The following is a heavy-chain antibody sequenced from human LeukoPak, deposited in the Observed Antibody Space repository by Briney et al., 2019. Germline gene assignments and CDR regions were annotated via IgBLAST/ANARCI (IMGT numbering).Heavy chain of an antibody. CDR2: IYYSGST. D-gene: IGHD3-3*01. CDR1: GGSISSYY. V-gene: IGHV4-59*01. CDR3: ASPTYYDFWSGYYLTGPNYYFDS. J-gene: IGHJ4*02. Sequence: SETLSLTCTVSGGSISSYYWSWIRQPPGKGLEWIGYIYYSGSTNYNPSLKSRVTISVDTSKNQFSLKLSSVTAADTAVYYCASPTYYDFWSGYYLTGPNYYFDSWGQGTLVTVSS.